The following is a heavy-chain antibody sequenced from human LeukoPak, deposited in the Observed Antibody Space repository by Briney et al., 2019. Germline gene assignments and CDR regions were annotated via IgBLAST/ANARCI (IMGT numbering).Heavy chain of an antibody. CDR1: GGSISSYY. J-gene: IGHJ4*02. Sequence: SETLSLTCTVSGGSISSYYWSWIRQPAGKGLEWIGRIYTSGSTNYNPSLKSRVTMSVDTSKNQFSLKLSSVTAADTAVYYCARVSFTMVRGVTFDYWGQGTLVTVSS. CDR2: IYTSGST. CDR3: ARVSFTMVRGVTFDY. D-gene: IGHD3-10*01. V-gene: IGHV4-4*07.